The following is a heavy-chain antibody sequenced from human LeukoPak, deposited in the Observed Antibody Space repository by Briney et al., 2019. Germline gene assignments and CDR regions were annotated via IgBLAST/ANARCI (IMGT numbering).Heavy chain of an antibody. Sequence: GGSIRLSCVASGLAFSAYKLHWVGQAQRKGLVWVSRISTDGYPKDYAGFVQGRFTVSSYYTKNTWSLEMNSLRAEDTAVYYCVVGGSPGYWGQGTLVTVSS. D-gene: IGHD2-15*01. CDR3: VVGGSPGY. CDR2: ISTDGYPK. V-gene: IGHV3-74*01. J-gene: IGHJ4*02. CDR1: GLAFSAYK.